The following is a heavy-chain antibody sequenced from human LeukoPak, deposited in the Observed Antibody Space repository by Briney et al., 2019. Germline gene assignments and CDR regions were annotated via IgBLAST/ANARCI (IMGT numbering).Heavy chain of an antibody. J-gene: IGHJ4*02. CDR2: IYYGGST. Sequence: PSETLSLTCTVSGGSISNCYWNWIRQPPGKGLEWIGYIYYGGSTNYNPSLQSRVIISVDKSKNQFSLKLSSVTAADTAVYYCASYDSSGYYFDYWGRGTLVTVSS. CDR3: ASYDSSGYYFDY. D-gene: IGHD3-22*01. V-gene: IGHV4-59*01. CDR1: GGSISNCY.